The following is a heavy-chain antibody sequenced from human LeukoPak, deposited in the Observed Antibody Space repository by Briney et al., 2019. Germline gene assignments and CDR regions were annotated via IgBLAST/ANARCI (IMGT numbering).Heavy chain of an antibody. V-gene: IGHV1-69*04. Sequence: SVKVSCKASGGTFSSYAISWVRQAPGQGLEWMGRIIPILGIANYAQKFQGRVTITADKSTSTAYMELSSLRSEDTAVYYCAREALAAAGTGPLDCWGQGTLVTVSS. CDR1: GGTFSSYA. D-gene: IGHD6-13*01. J-gene: IGHJ4*02. CDR2: IIPILGIA. CDR3: AREALAAAGTGPLDC.